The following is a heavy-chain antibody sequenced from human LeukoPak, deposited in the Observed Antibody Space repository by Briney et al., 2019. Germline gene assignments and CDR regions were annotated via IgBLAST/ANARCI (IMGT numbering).Heavy chain of an antibody. D-gene: IGHD3-10*02. J-gene: IGHJ4*02. Sequence: SQTLSLTCAISGDSVSSSSAAWHWIRQSPSRGLEWLGRTYYRSKWYNEYAVSVKSRITINPDTSKNHFSLQLSSVTPEDTAVYYCARDMFGFYFDFWGLGALVTVS. V-gene: IGHV6-1*01. CDR3: ARDMFGFYFDF. CDR2: TYYRSKWYN. CDR1: GDSVSSSSAA.